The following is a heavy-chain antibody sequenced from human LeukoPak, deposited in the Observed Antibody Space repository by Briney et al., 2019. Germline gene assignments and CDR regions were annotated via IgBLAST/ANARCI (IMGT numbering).Heavy chain of an antibody. CDR2: INSDGSST. J-gene: IGHJ6*04. V-gene: IGHV3-74*01. Sequence: GGSLRLSCAASGFTFSSYWMHWVRQAPGKGLVWVSRINSDGSSTSYADSVKGRFTISRDNAKNTLYLQMNSLRAEDMAVYYCARGDDILTAYYYYYGMDVWGKGTTVTVSS. D-gene: IGHD3-9*01. CDR3: ARGDDILTAYYYYYGMDV. CDR1: GFTFSSYW.